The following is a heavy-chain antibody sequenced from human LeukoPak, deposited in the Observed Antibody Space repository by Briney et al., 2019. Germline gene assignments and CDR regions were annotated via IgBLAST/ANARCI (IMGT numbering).Heavy chain of an antibody. CDR2: ISSSSSYI. CDR3: ARRRQPVGTSGYFDY. J-gene: IGHJ4*02. Sequence: PGGSLRLSCAASGFTFSSYSMNWVRQAPGKGLEWVSSISSSSSYIYYADSVKGRFTISRDNAKNSLYLQMNSLRAEDTAVYYCARRRQPVGTSGYFDYWGQETLVTVSS. CDR1: GFTFSSYS. D-gene: IGHD6-6*01. V-gene: IGHV3-21*01.